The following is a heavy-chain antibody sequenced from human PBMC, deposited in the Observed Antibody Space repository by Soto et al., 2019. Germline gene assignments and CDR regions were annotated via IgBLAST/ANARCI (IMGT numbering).Heavy chain of an antibody. V-gene: IGHV3-48*03. J-gene: IGHJ3*01. Sequence: SLRLSCAASRFIFSSYEMNWVRQAPGKGLEWISFISSSGSTIYYADSVKGRFTITRANAKNSLYLQMNSLRAEDTAVYYCARDSQGPSAFDLWGQGTMVTVSS. CDR2: ISSSGSTI. CDR1: RFIFSSYE. CDR3: ARDSQGPSAFDL.